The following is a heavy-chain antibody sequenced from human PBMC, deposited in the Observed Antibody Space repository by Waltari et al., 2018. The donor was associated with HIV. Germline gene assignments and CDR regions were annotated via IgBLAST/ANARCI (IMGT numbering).Heavy chain of an antibody. J-gene: IGHJ3*01. V-gene: IGHV1-69*01. CDR3: ARGGCSGGTCYSKSFDL. D-gene: IGHD2-15*01. CDR2: IIPKFGTV. Sequence: QVQLVQSGAEMKMSGSSVKVSCKASGGTFSSYTISWVRQAPGQGLEWMGGIIPKFGTVKYAQKFQGRVTMTADESTSTGYLELTSLRSDDTAVYYGARGGCSGGTCYSKSFDLWGQGTLVTVSS. CDR1: GGTFSSYT.